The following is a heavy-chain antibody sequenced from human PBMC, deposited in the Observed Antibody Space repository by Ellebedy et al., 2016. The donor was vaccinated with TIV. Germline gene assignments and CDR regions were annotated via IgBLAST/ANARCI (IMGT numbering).Heavy chain of an antibody. D-gene: IGHD3-10*01. CDR2: ISSISGGT. V-gene: IGHV3-9*01. J-gene: IGHJ6*04. CDR3: VKDLSPGGADV. Sequence: SLKISXAASGITFSSYVMRWVRQAPGKGLEWVSVISSISGGTAYADSVKGRFTISRDNAKNSLYLQMNGLRVEDTALYYCVKDLSPGGADVWGKGTTVTVSS. CDR1: GITFSSYV.